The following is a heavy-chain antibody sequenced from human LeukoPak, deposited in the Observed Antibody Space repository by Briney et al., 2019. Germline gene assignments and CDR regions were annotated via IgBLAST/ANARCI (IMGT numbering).Heavy chain of an antibody. CDR3: AREFSVVGNFDY. CDR1: GFLFSDFIDHT. D-gene: IGHD2-21*01. J-gene: IGHJ4*02. V-gene: IGHV3-21*01. Sequence: GGSLRLSCADSGFLFSDFIDHTMVWVRQAPGKGLEWVSYISSSSTSISYADSVRGRFSISRDNAQRSLYLHMNSLRDEDTAVYYCAREFSVVGNFDYWGQGTLVVVSS. CDR2: ISSSSTSI.